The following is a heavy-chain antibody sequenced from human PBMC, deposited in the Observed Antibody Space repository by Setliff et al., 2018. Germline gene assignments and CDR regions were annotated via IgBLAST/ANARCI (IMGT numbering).Heavy chain of an antibody. D-gene: IGHD3-16*01. CDR2: IKGKNDGLAT. V-gene: IGHV3-15*07. Sequence: GGSLSLSCAASGFTFSTAWMNWVRQAPGKGLEWVGRIKGKNDGLATDYAAPVKGRFTISRDDSKNTLYLQMYSLKTEDTAVYYCTTDPSPTFGGVIGAAFDFWGQGTMVTVSS. CDR3: TTDPSPTFGGVIGAAFDF. J-gene: IGHJ3*01. CDR1: GFTFSTAW.